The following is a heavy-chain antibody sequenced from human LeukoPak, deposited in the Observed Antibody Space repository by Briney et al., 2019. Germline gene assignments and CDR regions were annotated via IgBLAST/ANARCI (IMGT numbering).Heavy chain of an antibody. CDR1: GYSFTSYW. CDR2: IYPGDSDT. V-gene: IGHV5-51*01. J-gene: IGHJ4*02. Sequence: GESLKISCKGSGYSFTSYWIGWVRQMPGKGLEWMGIIYPGDSDTRYSPSFQGQVTISADKSISTAYLQWSSLKASDTAMYYCARLGLAYCGGDCYYYYFDYWGLGTLVTVSS. CDR3: ARLGLAYCGGDCYYYYFDY. D-gene: IGHD2-21*02.